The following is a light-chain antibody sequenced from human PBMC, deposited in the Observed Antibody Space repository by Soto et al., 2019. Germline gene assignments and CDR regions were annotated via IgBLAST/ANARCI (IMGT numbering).Light chain of an antibody. J-gene: IGKJ1*01. V-gene: IGKV3-20*01. CDR2: GAS. Sequence: EILLTQIPGTLCLSPGESATLACSASQIVSNNYLAWYQQKPGQAPRLFMYGASNRAACIQDRFRDTEAGKDCTLTISRLEPEDFAVYYCQQYGRSCTFGQGTKV. CDR3: QQYGRSCT. CDR1: QIVSNNY.